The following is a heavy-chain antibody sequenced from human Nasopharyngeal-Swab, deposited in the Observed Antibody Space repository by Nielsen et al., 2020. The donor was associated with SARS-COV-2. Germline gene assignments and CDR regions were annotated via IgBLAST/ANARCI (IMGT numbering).Heavy chain of an antibody. Sequence: RQAPGKRLEWIGSIYYSGSTYYNPSLKSRVTISVDTSKNQFSLKLSSVTAADTAVYYCARRPPGIGPRAFDIWGQGTMVTVSS. D-gene: IGHD3-10*01. CDR3: ARRPPGIGPRAFDI. V-gene: IGHV4-39*01. CDR2: IYYSGST. J-gene: IGHJ3*02.